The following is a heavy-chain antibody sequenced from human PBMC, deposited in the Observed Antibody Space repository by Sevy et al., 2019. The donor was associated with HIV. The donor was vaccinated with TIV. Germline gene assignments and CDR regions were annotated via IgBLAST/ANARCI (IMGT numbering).Heavy chain of an antibody. V-gene: IGHV4-4*07. CDR3: ARGWCRSASCYYDY. CDR1: GGSISSYY. Sequence: SETLSLTCTVSGGSISSYYWSWIRQPAGKGLEWIGRIYPSGITNYNPSLKSRVTMSVDTSKNQFSLNLNSVTAADTAVYYCARGWCRSASCYYDYWGQGTLVTVSS. CDR2: IYPSGIT. J-gene: IGHJ4*02. D-gene: IGHD2-2*01.